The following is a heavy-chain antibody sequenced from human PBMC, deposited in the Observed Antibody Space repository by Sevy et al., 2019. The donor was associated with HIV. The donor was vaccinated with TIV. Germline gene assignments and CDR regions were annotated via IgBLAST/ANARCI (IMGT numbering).Heavy chain of an antibody. V-gene: IGHV3-15*01. CDR3: TTDLSSGSFKVY. CDR1: GFSFSKAW. CDR2: IKSKSDGGAT. D-gene: IGHD6-19*01. J-gene: IGHJ4*02. Sequence: GGSLRLSCAASGFSFSKAWMSWVRQAPGKELEWVGRIKSKSDGGATDYTAPVKGRFTISRDDSEGTVFLQMTSLKVEDTAVYYCTTDLSSGSFKVYWGQGTLVTVSS.